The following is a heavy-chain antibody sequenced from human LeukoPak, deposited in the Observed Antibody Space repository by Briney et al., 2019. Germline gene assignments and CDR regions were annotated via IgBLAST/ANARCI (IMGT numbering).Heavy chain of an antibody. CDR2: IYSGGST. D-gene: IGHD2-15*01. CDR3: AKDHRPVAATHFDY. CDR1: GFTVSSNY. J-gene: IGHJ4*02. V-gene: IGHV3-53*01. Sequence: GGSLRLSCAASGFTVSSNYMSWVRQAPEKGLEWVSVIYSGGSTYYADSVKGRFTISRDNSKSTLYIQVNSLRAEDTAVYYCAKDHRPVAATHFDYWGQGTLVTVSS.